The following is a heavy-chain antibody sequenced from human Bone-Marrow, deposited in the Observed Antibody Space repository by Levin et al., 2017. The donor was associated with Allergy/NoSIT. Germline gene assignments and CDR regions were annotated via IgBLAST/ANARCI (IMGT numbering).Heavy chain of an antibody. CDR1: GGSISGYY. V-gene: IGHV4-59*01. CDR2: LHYSGST. D-gene: IGHD4-23*01. CDR3: ARSIPSGGNSDYYYYMDV. J-gene: IGHJ6*03. Sequence: SQTLSLTCTVSGGSISGYYWSWIRQPPEKGLEWIGYLHYSGSTKYNASLKSRVTISVDTSKNQFSLKLTDVTAEDTAVYYCARSIPSGGNSDYYYYMDVWGKGTTVTVSS.